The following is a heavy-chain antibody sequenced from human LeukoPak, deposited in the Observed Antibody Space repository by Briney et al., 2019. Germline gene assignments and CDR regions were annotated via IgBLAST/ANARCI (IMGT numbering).Heavy chain of an antibody. CDR1: GFTVSSNS. V-gene: IGHV3-23*01. CDR3: AIEEYTYGPFDY. D-gene: IGHD5-18*01. Sequence: GGSLRLSCAASGFTVSSNSMSWVRQAPGKGLEWVSAISGSGATTYYADSVRGRFTISRDNSKNTLYLQMNSLRAEDTAVFYCAIEEYTYGPFDYWGQGTLVTVSS. J-gene: IGHJ4*02. CDR2: ISGSGATT.